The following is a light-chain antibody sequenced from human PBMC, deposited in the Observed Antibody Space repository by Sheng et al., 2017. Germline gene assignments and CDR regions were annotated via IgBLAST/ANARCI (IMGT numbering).Light chain of an antibody. CDR1: QSVSSN. CDR3: QQYNNWPGWT. CDR2: GAS. J-gene: IGKJ1*01. Sequence: EIVMTQSPATLSVSPGERATLSCRASQSVSSNLAWYQQKPGQAPRLLMYGASTRATGIPARFSGSGSGTEFTLTISSLQSEDFAVYFCQQYNNWPGWTFG. V-gene: IGKV3-15*01.